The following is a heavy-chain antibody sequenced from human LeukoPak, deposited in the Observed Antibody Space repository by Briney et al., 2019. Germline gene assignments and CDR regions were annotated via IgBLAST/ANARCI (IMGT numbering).Heavy chain of an antibody. CDR1: GYTFTGYY. CDR3: ARDGFGDYGDYRNDY. D-gene: IGHD4-17*01. Sequence: GASVKVSCKASGYTFTGYYMHWVRQAPGQGLEWMGRINPNSGGTNYAQTFQGRVTMTRDTSISTAYMELSRLRSDGTAVYYCARDGFGDYGDYRNDYWGQGTLVTVSS. CDR2: INPNSGGT. V-gene: IGHV1-2*06. J-gene: IGHJ4*02.